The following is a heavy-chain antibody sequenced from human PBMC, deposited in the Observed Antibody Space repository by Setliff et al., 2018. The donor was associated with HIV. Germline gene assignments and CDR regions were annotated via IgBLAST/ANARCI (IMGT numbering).Heavy chain of an antibody. CDR1: GCSISRGGYY. V-gene: IGHV4-31*03. Sequence: SETLSLTCTVSGCSISRGGYYWSWIRQHPGKGLEWIGYIYYTGSTYYNPSLKSRVTISVDTSENQFSLKLSSVTAADTAVYYCARPSAGGGYNYWYFDLWGRGTLVTVSS. J-gene: IGHJ2*01. CDR3: ARPSAGGGYNYWYFDL. CDR2: IYYTGST. D-gene: IGHD5-12*01.